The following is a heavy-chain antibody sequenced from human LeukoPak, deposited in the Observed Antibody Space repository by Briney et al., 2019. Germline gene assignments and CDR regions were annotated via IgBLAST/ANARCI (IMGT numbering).Heavy chain of an antibody. CDR1: GGSISSGSYY. Sequence: SETLSLTCTVSGGSISSGSYYWSWIRQPAGKGLEWIGRIYTSGSTNYNPSLKSRVTISVDTSKNQFSLKLSSVTAADTAVYYCARGLRGCEGWFDPWGQGTLVTVSS. CDR3: ARGLRGCEGWFDP. CDR2: IYTSGST. D-gene: IGHD2-15*01. V-gene: IGHV4-61*02. J-gene: IGHJ5*02.